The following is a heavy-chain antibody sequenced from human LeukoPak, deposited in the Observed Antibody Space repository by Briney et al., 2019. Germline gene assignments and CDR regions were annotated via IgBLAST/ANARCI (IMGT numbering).Heavy chain of an antibody. V-gene: IGHV3-30-3*01. J-gene: IGHJ3*02. CDR2: ISYDGSNK. Sequence: GGSLRLSCAASGFTFDDYAMHWVRQAPGKGLEWVAVISYDGSNKYYADSVKGRFTISRDNSKNTLYLQMNSLRAEDTAVYYCAREGGVVTDDAFDIWGQGTMVTVSS. CDR3: AREGGVVTDDAFDI. D-gene: IGHD2-21*02. CDR1: GFTFDDYA.